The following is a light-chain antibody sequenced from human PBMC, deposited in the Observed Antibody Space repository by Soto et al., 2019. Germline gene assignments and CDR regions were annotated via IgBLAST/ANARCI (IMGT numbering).Light chain of an antibody. Sequence: DIQMTQSPSSLSASVGDRVTITCRASQSISSYLNWYQHKPGKAPKLLINAASSLQSGVPSRFSGSGSGTDFTLTISSLQPEDFATYYCQQSYSTPITFGPGTKVDSK. CDR1: QSISSY. V-gene: IGKV1-39*01. CDR3: QQSYSTPIT. CDR2: AAS. J-gene: IGKJ3*01.